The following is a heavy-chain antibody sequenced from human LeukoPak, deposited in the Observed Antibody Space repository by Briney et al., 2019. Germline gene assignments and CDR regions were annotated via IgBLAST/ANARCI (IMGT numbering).Heavy chain of an antibody. J-gene: IGHJ4*02. CDR1: GFTFSSYA. CDR2: ISYDGSNK. CDR3: ARDLFSYGLDY. V-gene: IGHV3-30-3*01. Sequence: GALRLSCAASGFTFSSYAMHWVRQAPGKGLEWVAVISYDGSNKYYADSVKGRFTISRDNSKNTLYLQMNSLRAEDTAVYYCARDLFSYGLDYWGQGTLVTVSS. D-gene: IGHD5-18*01.